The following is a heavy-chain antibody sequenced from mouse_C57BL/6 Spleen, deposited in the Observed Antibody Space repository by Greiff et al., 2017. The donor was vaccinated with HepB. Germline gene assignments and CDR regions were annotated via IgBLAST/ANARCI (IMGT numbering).Heavy chain of an antibody. CDR2: IYPGDGDT. J-gene: IGHJ1*03. CDR3: ANYGSSPYWYFDV. Sequence: VKLQESGPELVKPGASVKISCKASGYAFSSSWMNWVKQRPGKGLEWIGRIYPGDGDTNYNGKFKGKATLTADKSSSTAYMQLSSLTSEDSAVYFCANYGSSPYWYFDVWGTGTTVTVSS. V-gene: IGHV1-82*01. CDR1: GYAFSSSW. D-gene: IGHD1-1*01.